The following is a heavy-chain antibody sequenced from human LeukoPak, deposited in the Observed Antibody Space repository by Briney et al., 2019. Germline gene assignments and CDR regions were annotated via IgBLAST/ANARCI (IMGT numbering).Heavy chain of an antibody. CDR3: ARVRWELLLGIDY. J-gene: IGHJ4*02. Sequence: GGSLRLSCAASGFTFSSYSMNWVRQAPGKGLEWVSYISSSSSTIYYADSVKGRFTISRDNAKNSLYLQMNSLRAEDTAVYYCARVRWELLLGIDYWGQGTLVTVSS. CDR2: ISSSSSTI. V-gene: IGHV3-48*01. CDR1: GFTFSSYS. D-gene: IGHD1-26*01.